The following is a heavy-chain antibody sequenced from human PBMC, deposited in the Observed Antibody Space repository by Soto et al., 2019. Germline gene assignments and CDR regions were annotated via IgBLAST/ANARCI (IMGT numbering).Heavy chain of an antibody. D-gene: IGHD2-2*01. Sequence: QVHLVQAGAEVKKPGSSVKVSCRASGGTLNRYSISWVRQAPGQGLEWMGRIIPMFGITNYAQKFQGRVMITADKSANTAYMEVSGLRSEDTAMYYCATFYEGDCTTTTCYGDFDYWGQGTLVTVSS. CDR2: IIPMFGIT. J-gene: IGHJ4*02. V-gene: IGHV1-69*02. CDR3: ATFYEGDCTTTTCYGDFDY. CDR1: GGTLNRYS.